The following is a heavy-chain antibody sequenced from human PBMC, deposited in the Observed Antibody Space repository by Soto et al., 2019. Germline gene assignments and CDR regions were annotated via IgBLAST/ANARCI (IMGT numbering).Heavy chain of an antibody. J-gene: IGHJ6*02. Sequence: XSVKVSCEASGYPFTSYYMDWGRQAPGQGLEWMGIINPSGGSTSYAQKFQGRVTMTRDTSTSTVYMELSSLRSEDTAVYYCARAYYDFWRGYYGDYYYGMDVWGQGTTVTVSS. V-gene: IGHV1-46*01. CDR1: GYPFTSYY. CDR2: INPSGGST. CDR3: ARAYYDFWRGYYGDYYYGMDV. D-gene: IGHD3-3*01.